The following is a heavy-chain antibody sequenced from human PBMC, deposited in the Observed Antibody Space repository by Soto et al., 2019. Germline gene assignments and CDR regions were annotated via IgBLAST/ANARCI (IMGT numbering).Heavy chain of an antibody. J-gene: IGHJ4*02. Sequence: SETLSLTCTVSGGSISSYYWSWIRQPPGKGLEWIGYIYYSGSTNYNPSLKSRVTISVDTSKNQFSLKLSSVTAADTAVYYCARGVLAFTDYWGQGTLVTVS. CDR3: ARGVLAFTDY. CDR2: IYYSGST. D-gene: IGHD3-3*02. V-gene: IGHV4-59*01. CDR1: GGSISSYY.